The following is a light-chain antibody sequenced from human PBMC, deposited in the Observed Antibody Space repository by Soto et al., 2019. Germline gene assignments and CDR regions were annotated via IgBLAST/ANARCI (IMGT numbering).Light chain of an antibody. CDR1: SSNVGKYNY. Sequence: QSALTQPRSVSGSPGQSVTISCSGTSSNVGKYNYVYWYQQHPGKAPKLMIYDVTKRPSGVPDRFSGSKSGNTASLTVSGLQAEDEADYYCSSYTGGNPSYVFGTGTKLTVL. CDR2: DVT. J-gene: IGLJ1*01. CDR3: SSYTGGNPSYV. V-gene: IGLV2-11*01.